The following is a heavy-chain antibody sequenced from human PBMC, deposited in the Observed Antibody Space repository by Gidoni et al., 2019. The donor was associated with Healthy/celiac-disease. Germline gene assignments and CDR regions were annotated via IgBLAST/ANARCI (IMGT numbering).Heavy chain of an antibody. J-gene: IGHJ5*02. CDR2: ISAYNGNT. CDR3: ARGSTMVRGVIDVYNWFDP. D-gene: IGHD3-10*01. CDR1: GYTFTTYG. Sequence: QVQLVQSGAEVKKPGASVKVSCKASGYTFTTYGLSWVRQAPVQGLEWMGWISAYNGNTNYAQKLQGRVTMTTDTSTSTAYMELRSLRSDDTAVYYCARGSTMVRGVIDVYNWFDPWGQGTLVTVSS. V-gene: IGHV1-18*01.